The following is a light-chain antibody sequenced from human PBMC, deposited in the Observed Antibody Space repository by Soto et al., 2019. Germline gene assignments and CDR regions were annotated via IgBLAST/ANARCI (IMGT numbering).Light chain of an antibody. CDR2: CAS. CDR1: QFVASTY. CDR3: QHHVISPPKYT. V-gene: IGKV3-20*01. J-gene: IGKJ2*01. Sequence: EIVLTQFPGTLSLSPGESATLSCRASQFVASTYLAWYQQQLGQAPKLLIYCASNRASGIPDRFSGSGSGTSFTLPNSRLEAEDFGGDFCQHHVISPPKYTFGQGTKLEI.